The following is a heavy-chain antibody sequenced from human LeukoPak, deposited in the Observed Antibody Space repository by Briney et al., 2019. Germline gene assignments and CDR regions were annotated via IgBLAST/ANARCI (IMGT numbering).Heavy chain of an antibody. CDR1: GFTFSDPY. J-gene: IGHJ4*02. D-gene: IGHD3-22*01. Sequence: GGSLRLSCEASGFTFSDPYMSWIRQAPGKGLECLSYISGSGTDINYADSVRGRFTISRDNAKNLLYLQMNSLRAEDTAVYYCARDLYRIVVVPHYFDSWGQGTLVTVSS. CDR3: ARDLYRIVVVPHYFDS. V-gene: IGHV3-11*04. CDR2: ISGSGTDI.